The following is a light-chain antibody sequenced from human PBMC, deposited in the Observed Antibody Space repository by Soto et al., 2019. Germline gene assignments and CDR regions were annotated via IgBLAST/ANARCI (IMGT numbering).Light chain of an antibody. Sequence: EIVLTQSPATLSLSPWERATLSCRASQSVSSYLAWYQQKPGQAPRLLIYDASNRATGIPARFSGSGSGTDFTLTISRLEPEDFAVYYCQQYGSSPVTFGQGTKVDIK. CDR1: QSVSSY. J-gene: IGKJ1*01. CDR2: DAS. V-gene: IGKV3-20*01. CDR3: QQYGSSPVT.